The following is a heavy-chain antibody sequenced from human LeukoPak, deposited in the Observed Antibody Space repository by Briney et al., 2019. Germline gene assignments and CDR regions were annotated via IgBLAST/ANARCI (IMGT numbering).Heavy chain of an antibody. D-gene: IGHD3-10*01. J-gene: IGHJ4*02. V-gene: IGHV1-24*01. CDR3: AAGGIYSLLDY. CDR2: FDPGAGEI. Sequence: APFKVSCKVSAESRGGLKMPWVRQAPGKGLEWMGGFDPGAGEILYAQQFQGRVTMTEDTSTDTAYMELTSLRSEDSGVYFCAAGGIYSLLDYWGQGTLVTVSS. CDR1: AESRGGLK.